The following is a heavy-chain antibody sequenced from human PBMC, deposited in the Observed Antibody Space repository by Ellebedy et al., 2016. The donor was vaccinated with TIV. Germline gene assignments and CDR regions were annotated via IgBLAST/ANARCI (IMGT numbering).Heavy chain of an antibody. CDR2: LNPDSGAT. CDR3: VRQTNGLDV. D-gene: IGHD1-14*01. CDR1: GYTFTRFD. V-gene: IGHV1-8*01. J-gene: IGHJ6*02. Sequence: AASVKVSCKASGYTFTRFDINWARQATGQGLEWMGWLNPDSGATDFALKFQGRVTMTRKKSTNTAYMELSSLTSDDTATYYCVRQTNGLDVWGQGTTVTVSS.